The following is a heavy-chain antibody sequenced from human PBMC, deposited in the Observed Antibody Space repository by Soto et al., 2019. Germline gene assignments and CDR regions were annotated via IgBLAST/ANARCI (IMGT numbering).Heavy chain of an antibody. J-gene: IGHJ4*02. CDR1: VFTLSIFP. V-gene: IGHV3-23*01. D-gene: IGHD5-18*01. CDR3: AKRGAVGAVNTAHFGY. Sequence: GGSRRLSCAASVFTLSIFPISWVGQAPGQWMGWVSAISGGGSTTLYADSVKGRFTISRDNSKNTLALQMNSLTGDDTAVYYCAKRGAVGAVNTAHFGYWGQVILVIVSS. CDR2: ISGGGSTT.